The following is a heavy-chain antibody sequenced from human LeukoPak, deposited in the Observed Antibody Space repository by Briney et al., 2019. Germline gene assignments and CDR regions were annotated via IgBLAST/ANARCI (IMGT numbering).Heavy chain of an antibody. V-gene: IGHV3-21*01. CDR3: ATNDYGASDY. CDR2: ISSTSTYI. CDR1: GFTFSSYS. Sequence: GGSLRLSCAASGFTFSSYSMNWVRQAPGKGLEWVSSISSTSTYIYYADSVKGRFTISRDNAKNSLYLQMNSLRAEDTAVFYCATNDYGASDYWGQGTLVTVSS. J-gene: IGHJ4*02. D-gene: IGHD4-17*01.